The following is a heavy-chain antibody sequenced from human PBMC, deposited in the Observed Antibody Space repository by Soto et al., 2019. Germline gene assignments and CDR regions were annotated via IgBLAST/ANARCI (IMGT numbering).Heavy chain of an antibody. J-gene: IGHJ6*02. D-gene: IGHD1-7*01. CDR3: ARSDNRNSLYGVDV. CDR1: GGSLSGYY. Sequence: SEALSLTCAVNGGSLSGYYWSWIRQSPGKGLEWIGEINHRGSSDYNPSLKSRVTISIDASKNHVTLELTSVTAADTAVYYCARSDNRNSLYGVDVWGQGTAVTVSS. V-gene: IGHV4-34*01. CDR2: INHRGSS.